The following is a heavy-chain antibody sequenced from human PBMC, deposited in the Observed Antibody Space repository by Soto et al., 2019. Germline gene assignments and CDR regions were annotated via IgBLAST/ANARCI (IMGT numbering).Heavy chain of an antibody. CDR3: ATVWAGDCPYGMDV. CDR2: IYYSGST. Sequence: QVQLQESGPGLVKPSQTLSLTCTVSGGSISSGGYYWSWIRQHPGKGLEWIGYIYYSGSTYYNPSINSRVTISVGTSKNPFSLMLSSVTAAETDVYYCATVWAGDCPYGMDVWGQGTTVTVS. J-gene: IGHJ6*02. V-gene: IGHV4-31*03. CDR1: GGSISSGGYY. D-gene: IGHD2-21*02.